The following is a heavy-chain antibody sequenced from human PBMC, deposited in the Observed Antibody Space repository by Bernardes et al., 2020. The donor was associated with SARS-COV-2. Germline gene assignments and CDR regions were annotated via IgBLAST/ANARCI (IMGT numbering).Heavy chain of an antibody. CDR1: GFTFSSYC. D-gene: IGHD3-16*01. CDR2: IKQDGSEI. CDR3: ARDRAWGEPHGMDV. J-gene: IGHJ6*02. Sequence: GGSLRLSCAASGFTFSSYCMSWVRQAPDGKGLEWVANIKQDGSEIYYVDSVKGRFTISRDNAKKSLYLQMNSLRAEDTAVYYCARDRAWGEPHGMDVWGQGTTVTVSS. V-gene: IGHV3-7*01.